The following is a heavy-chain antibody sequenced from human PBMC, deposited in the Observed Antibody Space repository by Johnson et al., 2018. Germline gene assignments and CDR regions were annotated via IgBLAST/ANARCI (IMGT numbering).Heavy chain of an antibody. Sequence: QVQLVQSGAEVKKXGSSXKVXCKASGGTFSSYAISWVRQAPGQGLEWLGGIIPIFGTANYAQKFKGSGTIHADESTSTADMELSRLRYGDTAGYYCARVPGTTYGMDVWGQGTTVTVS. D-gene: IGHD1-1*01. CDR3: ARVPGTTYGMDV. V-gene: IGHV1-69*01. CDR1: GGTFSSYA. CDR2: IIPIFGTA. J-gene: IGHJ6*02.